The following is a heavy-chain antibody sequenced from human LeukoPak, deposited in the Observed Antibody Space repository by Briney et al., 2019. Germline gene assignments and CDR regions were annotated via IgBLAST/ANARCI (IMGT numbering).Heavy chain of an antibody. CDR1: GFTFSSYS. CDR2: ISSSSSYI. D-gene: IGHD6-13*01. Sequence: GGSLRLSCAASGFTFSSYSMNWVRQAPGKGLEWVSSISSSSSYIYYAGSVKGRFTISRDNAKNSLYLQMNSLRAEDTAVYYCAREDIAEGYYFDYWGQGTLVTVSS. V-gene: IGHV3-21*01. CDR3: AREDIAEGYYFDY. J-gene: IGHJ4*02.